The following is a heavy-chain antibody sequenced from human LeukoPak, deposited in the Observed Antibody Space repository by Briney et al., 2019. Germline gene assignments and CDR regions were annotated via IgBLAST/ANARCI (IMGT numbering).Heavy chain of an antibody. CDR2: ISSGSRTI. CDR3: AKDRRPTYYSDSSGYYFRDAFDI. Sequence: GGSLRLSCAASGFTFSSYPMDWVRQAPGKGLEWVSYISSGSRTIFYADSVKGRFTISRDNSKNTLYLQMNSLRPEDTAVYYCAKDRRPTYYSDSSGYYFRDAFDIWGQGTMVTVSS. J-gene: IGHJ3*02. D-gene: IGHD3-22*01. V-gene: IGHV3-48*01. CDR1: GFTFSSYP.